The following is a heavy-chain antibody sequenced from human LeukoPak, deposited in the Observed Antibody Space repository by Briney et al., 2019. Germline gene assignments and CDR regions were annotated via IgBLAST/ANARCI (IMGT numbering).Heavy chain of an antibody. CDR1: GYTFTGYY. Sequence: SVKVSCKASGYTFTGYYMHWVRQAPGQGLEWMGGIIPIFGTANYAQKFQGRVTITADESTSTAYMELSSLRSEDTAVYYCARDRAAAMVTQALGYWGQGTLVTVSS. V-gene: IGHV1-69*13. J-gene: IGHJ4*02. D-gene: IGHD5-18*01. CDR3: ARDRAAAMVTQALGY. CDR2: IIPIFGTA.